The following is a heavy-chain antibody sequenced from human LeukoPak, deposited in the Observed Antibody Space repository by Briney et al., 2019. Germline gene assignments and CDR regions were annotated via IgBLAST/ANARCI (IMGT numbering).Heavy chain of an antibody. CDR2: ISWNSGSI. CDR1: GFTFDDYA. CDR3: AKGVRITMVRGAFDI. J-gene: IGHJ3*02. Sequence: AGGSLRLSCAASGFTFDDYAMHWVRQAPGKGLEWVSGISWNSGSIAYAGSVKGRFTISRDNAKNSLYLQMNSLRAEDTALYYCAKGVRITMVRGAFDIWGQGTMVTVSS. D-gene: IGHD3-10*01. V-gene: IGHV3-9*01.